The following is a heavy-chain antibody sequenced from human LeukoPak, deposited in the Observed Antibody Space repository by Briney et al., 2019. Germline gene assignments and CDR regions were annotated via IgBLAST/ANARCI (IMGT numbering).Heavy chain of an antibody. CDR1: GFTFSSYW. CDR2: INEDGSEK. Sequence: PGGSLRLSCAASGFTFSSYWMSWVRQAPGKGLEWVANINEDGSEKHYVDSVKGRFTISRDNAKNSLYLQMNSPRAEDTAVYYCARGTIAVPGTGYWGQGTLVTVSS. V-gene: IGHV3-7*04. CDR3: ARGTIAVPGTGY. D-gene: IGHD6-19*01. J-gene: IGHJ4*02.